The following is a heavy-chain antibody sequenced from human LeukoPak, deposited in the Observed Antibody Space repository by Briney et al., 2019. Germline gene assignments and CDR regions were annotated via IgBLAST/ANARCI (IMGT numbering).Heavy chain of an antibody. J-gene: IGHJ6*03. CDR3: AKDRIAAAGTNYYYYYMDV. V-gene: IGHV3-43*02. CDR1: GFTFDDYA. Sequence: GGSLRLSCAASGFTFDDYAMHWVRQAPGKGPEWVSLISGDGGSTYYADSVKGRFTISRDNSKNSLYLQMNSLRTEDTALYYCAKDRIAAAGTNYYYYYMDVWGKGTTVTVSS. CDR2: ISGDGGST. D-gene: IGHD6-13*01.